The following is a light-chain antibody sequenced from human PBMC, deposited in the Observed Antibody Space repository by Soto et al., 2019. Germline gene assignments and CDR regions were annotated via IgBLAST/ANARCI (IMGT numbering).Light chain of an antibody. J-gene: IGKJ1*01. Sequence: DIVMTQSPDSLAVSLGERATINCKSSQSVLYSSNNKNYLAWYQQRPGQPPNLLIYWASTRESGVPDRFSGSGSGTDFTLXXSSLQAEDVAIYYXQQYFSFPWTFGQGTKVEIK. CDR3: QQYFSFPWT. V-gene: IGKV4-1*01. CDR2: WAS. CDR1: QSVLYSSNNKNY.